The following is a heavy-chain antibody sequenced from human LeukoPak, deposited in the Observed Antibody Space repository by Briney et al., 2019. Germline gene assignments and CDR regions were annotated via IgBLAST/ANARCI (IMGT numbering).Heavy chain of an antibody. J-gene: IGHJ4*02. CDR1: GFTFSSYA. Sequence: GGSLRLSCAASGFTFSSYAMSWVRQAPGKGLEWVSAISGSGGSTYYADSVKGRFTISRDNSKNTLYLQMNSLRAEDTAVYYCARDGSGELKVDYWGQGTLVTVSS. D-gene: IGHD3-10*01. CDR3: ARDGSGELKVDY. CDR2: ISGSGGST. V-gene: IGHV3-23*01.